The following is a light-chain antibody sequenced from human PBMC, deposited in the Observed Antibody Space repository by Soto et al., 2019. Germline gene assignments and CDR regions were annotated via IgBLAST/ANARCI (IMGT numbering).Light chain of an antibody. V-gene: IGKV3-20*01. CDR2: GAS. CDR1: QSVSSSY. Sequence: EIVVTQSPSTLSLSPGLRPTLSCRASQSVSSSYLAWYQQKPGQAPRIXIYGASSRATGIPDRFSGSGSGTDFTLTISRLETEDFAVYYCQQYGSSPITFGQGTRLEIK. CDR3: QQYGSSPIT. J-gene: IGKJ5*01.